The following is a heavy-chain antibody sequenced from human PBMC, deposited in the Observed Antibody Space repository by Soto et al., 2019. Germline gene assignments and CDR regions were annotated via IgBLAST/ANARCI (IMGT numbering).Heavy chain of an antibody. D-gene: IGHD3-9*01. J-gene: IGHJ4*02. Sequence: PAGSLRPCCAASVFTFIRYVMSWFRQAPGKGLEWVSAISGSGGSTYYADSVKGRFTISRDNSKNTLYLQMNSLRAEDTAVYYCAKRAPYYDILTGYYFDYWGQGTLVTVSS. V-gene: IGHV3-23*01. CDR3: AKRAPYYDILTGYYFDY. CDR1: VFTFIRYV. CDR2: ISGSGGST.